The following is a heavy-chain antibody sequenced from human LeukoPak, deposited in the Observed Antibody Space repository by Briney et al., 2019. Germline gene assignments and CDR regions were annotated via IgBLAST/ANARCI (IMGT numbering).Heavy chain of an antibody. CDR1: GDSISSSKKY. CDR3: ARAQGNGLIDF. V-gene: IGHV4-39*01. CDR2: IYYSGNT. D-gene: IGHD3/OR15-3a*01. Sequence: KPSETLSLTCTVSGDSISSSKKYWGWVRQPPGKGLEWIGSIYYSGNTCYNPSLKSRVTISLDTSRNQFSLRLSSVTAADTADYYCARAQGNGLIDFWGQGTLVTVSS. J-gene: IGHJ4*02.